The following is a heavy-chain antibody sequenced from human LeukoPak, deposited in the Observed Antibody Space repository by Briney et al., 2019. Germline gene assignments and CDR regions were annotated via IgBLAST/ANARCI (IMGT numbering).Heavy chain of an antibody. CDR3: ARGPLIAAAGTW. Sequence: GGSLRLSCAASGFTSSSYWMHWVRHVPGKGLVWVSRISGDGTARNYADSVKGRFTISRDNAKNSLFLQMNSLRAEDTAVYYCARGPLIAAAGTWWGQGTLVTVSS. D-gene: IGHD6-13*01. CDR1: GFTSSSYW. V-gene: IGHV3-74*01. CDR2: ISGDGTAR. J-gene: IGHJ4*02.